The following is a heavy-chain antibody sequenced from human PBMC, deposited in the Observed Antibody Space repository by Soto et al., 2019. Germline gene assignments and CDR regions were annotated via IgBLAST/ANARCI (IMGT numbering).Heavy chain of an antibody. CDR1: GFTFSHSF. Sequence: GGSLRLSCAASGFTFSHSFMSWIRQSPGKGLEYISYISTSGTTIYDADSVKGRFTISRDNAKNSLYLQMDTLRAEDTAVYYCATTYCANGVCFRGVNGYWGRGTLVTVSS. D-gene: IGHD2-8*01. CDR3: ATTYCANGVCFRGVNGY. CDR2: ISTSGTTI. J-gene: IGHJ4*02. V-gene: IGHV3-11*01.